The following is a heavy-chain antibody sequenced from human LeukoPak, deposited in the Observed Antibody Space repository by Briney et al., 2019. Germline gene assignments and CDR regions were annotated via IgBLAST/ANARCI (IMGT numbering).Heavy chain of an antibody. CDR3: ARDLYGLYAFDI. Sequence: PGGSLRLSCAASGFTFSSYSMNWVRQAPGKGLEWVSSISSSSSYIYYADSVKGRFTISRDNAKNSLYLQMNSLRAEDTAVYYCARDLYGLYAFDIWGQGTMVTVSS. D-gene: IGHD3-10*01. CDR1: GFTFSSYS. CDR2: ISSSSSYI. J-gene: IGHJ3*02. V-gene: IGHV3-21*01.